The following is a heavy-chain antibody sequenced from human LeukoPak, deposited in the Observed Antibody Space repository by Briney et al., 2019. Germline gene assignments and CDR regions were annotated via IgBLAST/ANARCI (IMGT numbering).Heavy chain of an antibody. V-gene: IGHV4-39*01. CDR2: IYYSGST. Sequence: SETLSLTCTVSGGSISSSSYYWGWIRQPPGKGLEWIGSIYYSGSTYYNPSLKSRVTISVDTSKNQFSLKLSSVTAADTAVYYSARHVSSAITGPQNYWGQGTLVTVSS. CDR1: GGSISSSSYY. CDR3: ARHVSSAITGPQNY. J-gene: IGHJ4*02. D-gene: IGHD1-20*01.